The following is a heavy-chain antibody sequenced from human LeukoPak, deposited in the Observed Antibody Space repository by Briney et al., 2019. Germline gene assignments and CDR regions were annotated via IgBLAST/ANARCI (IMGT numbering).Heavy chain of an antibody. D-gene: IGHD6-13*01. Sequence: GGSLRLSCAASGFTFSSYSMNWVRQAPGKGLEWVSYISSSSSTIYYADSVKGRFSISRDNAKNSLYLQMNSLRAEDTAVYYCARDMGKVGSWYIYVFDYWGQGTLVTVSS. V-gene: IGHV3-48*01. CDR1: GFTFSSYS. J-gene: IGHJ4*02. CDR3: ARDMGKVGSWYIYVFDY. CDR2: ISSSSSTI.